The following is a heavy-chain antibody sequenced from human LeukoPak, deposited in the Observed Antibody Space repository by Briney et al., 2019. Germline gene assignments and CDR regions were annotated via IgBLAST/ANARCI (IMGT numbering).Heavy chain of an antibody. CDR1: GGSFSGYY. Sequence: SETLSLTCAVYGGSFSGYYWSWIRQPPGKGLEWTGEINHSGSTNYNPSLKSRVTISVDTSKNQFSLKLSSVTAADTAVYYCARYDFWSGFWFDPWGQGTLVTVSS. J-gene: IGHJ5*02. V-gene: IGHV4-34*01. CDR2: INHSGST. D-gene: IGHD3-3*01. CDR3: ARYDFWSGFWFDP.